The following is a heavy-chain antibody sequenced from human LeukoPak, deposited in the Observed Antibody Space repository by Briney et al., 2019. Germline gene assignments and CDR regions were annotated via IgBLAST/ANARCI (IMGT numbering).Heavy chain of an antibody. Sequence: GASVKVSCKTSGYTFTSYGITWVRQAPGKGLEWMGWISAYNGNIDYAQNLQGRVTMTTDTSTSTAYMELRSLRSDDTAVYYCTIMTHCTGGTCYSYDHWCQGTMVAVSS. CDR2: ISAYNGNI. CDR1: GYTFTSYG. CDR3: TIMTHCTGGTCYSYDH. J-gene: IGHJ4*02. V-gene: IGHV1-18*01. D-gene: IGHD2-15*01.